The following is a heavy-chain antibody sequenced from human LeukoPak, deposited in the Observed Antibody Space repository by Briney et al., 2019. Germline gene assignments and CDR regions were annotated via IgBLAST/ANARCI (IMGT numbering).Heavy chain of an antibody. CDR2: IYTSGST. CDR3: ARVTYSSSSMSLDAFDI. CDR1: GGSIISYY. V-gene: IGHV4-4*07. Sequence: SETLSLTCTVSGGSIISYYWSWIRQPAGKGLEWIGRIYTSGSTDYNPSLESRVTMSIDTSKNQFSLKLSSVTAADTAVYYCARVTYSSSSMSLDAFDIWGQGTMVTVSS. J-gene: IGHJ3*02. D-gene: IGHD6-6*01.